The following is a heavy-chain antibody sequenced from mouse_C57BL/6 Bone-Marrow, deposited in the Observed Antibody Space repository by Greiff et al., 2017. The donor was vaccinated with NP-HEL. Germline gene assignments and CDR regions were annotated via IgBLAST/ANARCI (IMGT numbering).Heavy chain of an antibody. V-gene: IGHV1-80*01. D-gene: IGHD2-5*01. J-gene: IGHJ4*01. Sequence: QVQLQQSGAELVKPGASVKISCKASGYAFSSYWMNWVKQRPGKGLEWIGQIYPGDGDTNYNGKFKGKATLTADKSSSTDYMQLSSLTSEDSAVYFCASIYYSNYDYAMDYWGQGTSVTVAS. CDR2: IYPGDGDT. CDR1: GYAFSSYW. CDR3: ASIYYSNYDYAMDY.